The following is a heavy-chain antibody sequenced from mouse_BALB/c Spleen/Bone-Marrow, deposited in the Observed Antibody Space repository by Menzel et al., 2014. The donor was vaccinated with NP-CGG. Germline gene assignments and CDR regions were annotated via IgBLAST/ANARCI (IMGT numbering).Heavy chain of an antibody. J-gene: IGHJ3*01. D-gene: IGHD1-1*01. V-gene: IGHV4-1*02. CDR3: ERLSYYGRFAY. Sequence: EVQQQQSGGGLVQPGGSLKLSCAASGFDFSRYWMSWVRQAPGKGLEWIGEINPDSSTINYTPSLKDKFIISRDNAKNTLYLQMSKVRSEDTALYYCERLSYYGRFAYWGQGTLVTASA. CDR2: INPDSSTI. CDR1: GFDFSRYW.